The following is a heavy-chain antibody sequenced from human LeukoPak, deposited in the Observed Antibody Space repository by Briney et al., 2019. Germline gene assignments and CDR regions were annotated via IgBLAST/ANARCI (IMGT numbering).Heavy chain of an antibody. CDR3: ARDRVWTVLY. J-gene: IGHJ4*02. D-gene: IGHD6-13*01. CDR1: GFAFSSYW. CDR2: INQDGGEK. Sequence: QPGGSLRLSCAVSGFAFSSYWMSWVRQAPGKGLEWVANINQDGGEKYYVDSVKGRFTISRDNAKKSLYLQMNSLRAEDTAVYYCARDRVWTVLYWGQGTLVTVSS. V-gene: IGHV3-7*01.